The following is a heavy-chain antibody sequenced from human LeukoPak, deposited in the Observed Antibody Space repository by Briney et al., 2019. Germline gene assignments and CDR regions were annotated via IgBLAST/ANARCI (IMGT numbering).Heavy chain of an antibody. CDR1: GYTFTCYY. V-gene: IGHV1-46*01. D-gene: IGHD6-13*01. J-gene: IGHJ4*02. CDR2: INPSGGST. Sequence: ASVKVSCKASGYTFTCYYMHWVRQAPRQGLEWMGIINPSGGSTSYAKKFQGRVTMTRDTSTSTVYMELSSLRSEDTAVYYCARDGGEDSSSRAVLHWGQGTLVTVSS. CDR3: ARDGGEDSSSRAVLH.